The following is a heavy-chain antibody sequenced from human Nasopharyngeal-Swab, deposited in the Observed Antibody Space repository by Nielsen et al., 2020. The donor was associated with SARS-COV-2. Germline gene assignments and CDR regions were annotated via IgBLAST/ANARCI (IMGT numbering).Heavy chain of an antibody. CDR2: IYPADSDS. D-gene: IGHD1-26*01. Sequence: KVSCKGSGYIFTSYWIGWVRQMPGKGLEWVGIIYPADSDSRYSLSFQGQVSISVDKSISTAYLQWNTLKASDTAIYYCVRRAFSASYFYFDYWGPGTLVTVSS. J-gene: IGHJ4*02. CDR1: GYIFTSYW. V-gene: IGHV5-51*01. CDR3: VRRAFSASYFYFDY.